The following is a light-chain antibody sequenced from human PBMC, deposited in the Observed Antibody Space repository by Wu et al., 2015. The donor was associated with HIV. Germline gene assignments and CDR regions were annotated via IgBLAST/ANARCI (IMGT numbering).Light chain of an antibody. J-gene: IGKJ2*03. CDR1: QGISNS. CDR2: AAS. Sequence: DIQMTQSPSSLSASVGDRVTITCRASQGISNSLAWYQQKPGRAPKLLLYAASRLESGVPSRFSGSGSGTDYTLTISSLQPEDFATYYCQQYYSTPPYSFGQGTKAGDQT. V-gene: IGKV1-NL1*01. CDR3: QQYYSTPPYS.